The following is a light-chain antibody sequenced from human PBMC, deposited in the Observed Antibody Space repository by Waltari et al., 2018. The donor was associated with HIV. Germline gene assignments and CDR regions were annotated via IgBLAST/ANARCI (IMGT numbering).Light chain of an antibody. CDR3: AAWDDSLNGPV. Sequence: QSVLTQPPSASGTPGQRVTISCSGSSSNIGSNTVNWYQQLPGTAPNLLIYSNNQRPSGVPDRFSGSKSGTSASLAISGLQSEDEADYYCAAWDDSLNGPVCGGGTKLTVL. V-gene: IGLV1-44*01. J-gene: IGLJ3*02. CDR1: SSNIGSNT. CDR2: SNN.